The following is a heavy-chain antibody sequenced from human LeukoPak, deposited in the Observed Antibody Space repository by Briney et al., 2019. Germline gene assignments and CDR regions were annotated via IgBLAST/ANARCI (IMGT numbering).Heavy chain of an antibody. D-gene: IGHD1-26*01. J-gene: IGHJ4*02. CDR2: ISSSGSTI. Sequence: GGSLRPSSVASGLTLRSVEMNWGRQAPGKGLEWVSYISSSGSTIYYADSVKGRFTISRDNAKNSLYLQMHSLTAEDTAIYYCARPWSYLNYYGGEGILVTVSS. CDR1: GLTLRSVE. V-gene: IGHV3-48*03. CDR3: ARPWSYLNYY.